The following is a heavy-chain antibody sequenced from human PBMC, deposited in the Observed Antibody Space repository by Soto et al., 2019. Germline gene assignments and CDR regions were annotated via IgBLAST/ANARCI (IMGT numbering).Heavy chain of an antibody. CDR1: GYTFTNYY. CDR3: ARGYLSTVTTYGYFDY. J-gene: IGHJ4*02. CDR2: INPSGGSP. V-gene: IGHV1-46*03. D-gene: IGHD4-17*01. Sequence: QVRLMQSGAEVKKPGASVRVSCKASGYTFTNYYIHWVREAPGQGLEWMGIINPSGGSPSYAQKFQGRFTMTRDTSTGTVYMELSSLRSEDTAVYYCARGYLSTVTTYGYFDYWGQGTLVTVSS.